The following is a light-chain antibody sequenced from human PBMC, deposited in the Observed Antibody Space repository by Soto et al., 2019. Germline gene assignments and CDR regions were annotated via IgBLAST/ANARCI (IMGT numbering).Light chain of an antibody. V-gene: IGKV3-11*01. Sequence: VLSHSPAPLSLSPGERATLSCRASQSVSSYLAWYQQKPGQAPRLLIYDASNRATGVPARFSGTGSGTDFTLTINSLEPEDVAVYYCQVRTNWSIAFGRGTRLEI. CDR1: QSVSSY. CDR2: DAS. J-gene: IGKJ5*01. CDR3: QVRTNWSIA.